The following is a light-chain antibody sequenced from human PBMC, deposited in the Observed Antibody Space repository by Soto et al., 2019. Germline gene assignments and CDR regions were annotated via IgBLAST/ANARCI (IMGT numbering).Light chain of an antibody. CDR2: LNSDGSH. CDR3: QTWGTGIQV. J-gene: IGLJ2*01. Sequence: QSVLTQSPSASASLGASVKLTCILRSGHSSYAIAWHQQQPEKGPRYLMKLNSDGSHSKGDGIPDRFSGSSSGAERYLTISSLQSEDVADYYCQTWGTGIQVFGGGTKLTVL. CDR1: SGHSSYA. V-gene: IGLV4-69*01.